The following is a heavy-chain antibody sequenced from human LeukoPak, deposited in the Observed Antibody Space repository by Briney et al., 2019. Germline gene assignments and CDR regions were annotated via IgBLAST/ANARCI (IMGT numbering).Heavy chain of an antibody. D-gene: IGHD3-9*01. V-gene: IGHV4-34*01. CDR3: AREGYFDRLFDY. J-gene: IGHJ4*02. Sequence: SETLSLTCAACGGSFSGYYWSWIRQPPGKGLEWIGEINHSGSTNYHPSLKSRVTISVDTSKNQFSLKLSSVTAADKAVYYCAREGYFDRLFDYWGQGTLVTVSS. CDR1: GGSFSGYY. CDR2: INHSGST.